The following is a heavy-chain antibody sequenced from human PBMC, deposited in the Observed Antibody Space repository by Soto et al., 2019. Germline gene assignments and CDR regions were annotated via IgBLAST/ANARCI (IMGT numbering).Heavy chain of an antibody. CDR1: GGSFSYNY. Sequence: PSETLSLTCTVSGGSFSYNYWAWIRQPPGKGLELVGYIYFGGTTSYNPSLKSRVTISLETSNSQFSLRLTSVTAADTAVYYCARSGAAGILWFDPWGQGTLVTVSS. V-gene: IGHV4-4*09. J-gene: IGHJ5*02. CDR2: IYFGGTT. D-gene: IGHD6-13*01. CDR3: ARSGAAGILWFDP.